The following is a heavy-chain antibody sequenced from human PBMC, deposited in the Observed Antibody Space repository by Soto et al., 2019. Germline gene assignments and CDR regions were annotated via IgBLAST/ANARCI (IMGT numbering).Heavy chain of an antibody. V-gene: IGHV3-74*01. CDR3: GTSSRKDYHFAMDV. CDR1: GFDFSNTW. J-gene: IGHJ6*02. Sequence: HPGGSLRLSCATSGFDFSNTWIHWVRQVPGQGLVWVSRINSDGSSIIYADSVKGRFTLSRDNAKNTVHLQMSSLRVEDTAVYYCGTSSRKDYHFAMDVWGQGTTVTVSS. D-gene: IGHD6-6*01. CDR2: INSDGSSI.